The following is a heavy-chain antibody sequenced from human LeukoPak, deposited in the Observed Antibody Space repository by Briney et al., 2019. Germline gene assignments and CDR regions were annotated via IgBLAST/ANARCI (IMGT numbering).Heavy chain of an antibody. Sequence: GGSLRLSCAASGFTFSDYYMSWIRQAPGKGLEWVSYISSSGSTIYYADSVKGRFTISRDNAKNSLYLQMNSLRAEDTAVYYCARVKRTTVTYSYYMDVWGKGTTATVSS. J-gene: IGHJ6*03. CDR3: ARVKRTTVTYSYYMDV. CDR1: GFTFSDYY. CDR2: ISSSGSTI. D-gene: IGHD4-11*01. V-gene: IGHV3-11*04.